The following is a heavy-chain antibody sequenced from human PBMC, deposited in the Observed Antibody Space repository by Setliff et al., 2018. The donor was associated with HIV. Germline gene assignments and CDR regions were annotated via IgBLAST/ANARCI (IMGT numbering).Heavy chain of an antibody. D-gene: IGHD3-10*01. Sequence: SETRSLTSTLSGASISGFYWSWSRQSPGNGLEWIGLIYDSGATKYNPTLKRRATMSLETSKMQFSLKLKSVSAADTAVYYCARQPYDSRSFGWFDPWGQGTLVTVSS. CDR2: IYDSGAT. CDR3: ARQPYDSRSFGWFDP. J-gene: IGHJ5*02. CDR1: GASISGFY. V-gene: IGHV4-59*08.